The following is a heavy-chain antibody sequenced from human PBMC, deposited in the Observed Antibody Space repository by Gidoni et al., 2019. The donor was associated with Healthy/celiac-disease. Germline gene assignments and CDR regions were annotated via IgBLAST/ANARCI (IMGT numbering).Heavy chain of an antibody. CDR3: ARDGGAAAGRAFDY. CDR1: GFTFSSYA. V-gene: IGHV3-30*04. J-gene: IGHJ4*02. CDR2: ISYDGRNK. D-gene: IGHD6-13*01. Sequence: QVQLVESGGGVVQPGRSLRPSCAASGFTFSSYAMHWVRQAPGKGLEWVAVISYDGRNKYYADSVKGRFTISRDNSKNTLYLQMNSLRAEDTAVYYCARDGGAAAGRAFDYWGQGTLVTVSS.